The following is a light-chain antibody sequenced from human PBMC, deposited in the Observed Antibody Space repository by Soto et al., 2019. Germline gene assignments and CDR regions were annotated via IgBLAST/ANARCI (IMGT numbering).Light chain of an antibody. CDR1: QGISNY. Sequence: DIQMTQSPSSLSASVGDRVTITCRASQGISNYLAWYQQKPGKVPELLIYAASTLQSGVPSRFSGSGSGTDLTLTIMHLQPEDTATYYRQNYNHAPTFGGGTKVEIK. CDR3: QNYNHAPT. J-gene: IGKJ4*01. V-gene: IGKV1-27*01. CDR2: AAS.